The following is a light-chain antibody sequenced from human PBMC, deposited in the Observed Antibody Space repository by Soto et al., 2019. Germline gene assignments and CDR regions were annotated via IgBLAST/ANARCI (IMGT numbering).Light chain of an antibody. J-gene: IGKJ1*01. Sequence: EIVMTQSPATLSVSPGGRATLSCRASESVSGNLAWYQQTPGQAPRLLILGASTRAIGIPARFRGSGSGTQFTLTITSLQSEDFAVYYCQQYNNWPRTFGQGTKV. CDR3: QQYNNWPRT. CDR1: ESVSGN. V-gene: IGKV3-15*01. CDR2: GAS.